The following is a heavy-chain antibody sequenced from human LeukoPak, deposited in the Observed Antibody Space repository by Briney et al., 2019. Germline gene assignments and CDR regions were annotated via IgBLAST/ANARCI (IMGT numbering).Heavy chain of an antibody. CDR3: ARGSYDSSDFEYFHH. Sequence: ASVKVSCKASGYSFADYYMHWVRQAPGQGLEWMGWIKPNSGGTNYAQKFQGRVTMTRDTSIGTAYMELNRLRSDDTAVYYCARGSYDSSDFEYFHHWGQGTLVTVSS. J-gene: IGHJ1*01. V-gene: IGHV1-2*02. CDR1: GYSFADYY. D-gene: IGHD3-22*01. CDR2: IKPNSGGT.